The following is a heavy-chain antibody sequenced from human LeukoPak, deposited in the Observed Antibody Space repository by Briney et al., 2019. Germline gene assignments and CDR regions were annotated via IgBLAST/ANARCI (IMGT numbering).Heavy chain of an antibody. V-gene: IGHV3-11*01. J-gene: IGHJ4*02. CDR3: ARDCRDGYNCPSQDALDY. CDR1: GFTFSDYY. CDR2: ISSSGSTI. Sequence: PGGSLRLSCAASGFTFSDYYMSWIRQAPGKGLEWVSYISSSGSTIYYADSVKGRFTISRDNAKNSLYLQMNSLRAEDTAVYHCARDCRDGYNCPSQDALDYWGQGTLVTVSS. D-gene: IGHD5-24*01.